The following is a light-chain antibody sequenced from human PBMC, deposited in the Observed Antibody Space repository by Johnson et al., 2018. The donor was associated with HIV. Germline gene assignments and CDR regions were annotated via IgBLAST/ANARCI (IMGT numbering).Light chain of an antibody. CDR3: GTWDSSLSANV. V-gene: IGLV1-51*02. CDR2: EDT. J-gene: IGLJ1*01. Sequence: QSVLTQPPSVSAAPGQKVTISCSGSSCNIGDNYISWHQQLPGTAPKLLIYEDTKRPSGIPDRFSGSKSGTSATLGITGLQTGDEADYYCGTWDSSLSANVFGTGTKVTVL. CDR1: SCNIGDNY.